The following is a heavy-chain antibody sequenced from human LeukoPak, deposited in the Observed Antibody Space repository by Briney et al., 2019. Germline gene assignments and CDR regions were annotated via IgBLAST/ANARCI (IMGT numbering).Heavy chain of an antibody. V-gene: IGHV3-48*02. CDR1: GFTLSTYN. CDR2: ISSDSSTI. Sequence: GGSLRLSCAASGFTLSTYNMDWVRQAPGKGLEWVSYISSDSSTIYYADSVKGRFTISRDNAKNSLYLQMNSLRDEDTAVYYCARGGSFTPDYWGQGALVTISS. D-gene: IGHD2-15*01. CDR3: ARGGSFTPDY. J-gene: IGHJ4*02.